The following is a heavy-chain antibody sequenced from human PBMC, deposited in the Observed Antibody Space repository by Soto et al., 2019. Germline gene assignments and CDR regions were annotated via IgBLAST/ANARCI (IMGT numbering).Heavy chain of an antibody. CDR2: IKQDGSEK. D-gene: IGHD2-2*01. J-gene: IGHJ6*02. CDR1: GFTFSSYW. Sequence: PGGSLRLSCAASGFTFSSYWMSWVRQAPGKGLEWVANIKQDGSEKYYVDSVKGRFTISRDNAKNSLYLQMNSLRAEDTAVYYCARENGSDIVVVPAATGMVYYYYYYGMDVWGQGTTVTVSS. CDR3: ARENGSDIVVVPAATGMVYYYYYYGMDV. V-gene: IGHV3-7*05.